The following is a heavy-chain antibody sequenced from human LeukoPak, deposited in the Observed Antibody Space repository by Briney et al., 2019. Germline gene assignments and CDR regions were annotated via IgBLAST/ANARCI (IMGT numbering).Heavy chain of an antibody. D-gene: IGHD3-3*01. J-gene: IGHJ4*02. V-gene: IGHV3-23*01. Sequence: GGSLRLSCAASGFTFSSYAMSWVRQAPGKGLERVSAISGSGGSTYYADSVKGRFTISRDNSKNTLYLQMNSLRAEDTAVYYCAKVSDFWSGYYDDYWGQGTLVTVPS. CDR3: AKVSDFWSGYYDDY. CDR1: GFTFSSYA. CDR2: ISGSGGST.